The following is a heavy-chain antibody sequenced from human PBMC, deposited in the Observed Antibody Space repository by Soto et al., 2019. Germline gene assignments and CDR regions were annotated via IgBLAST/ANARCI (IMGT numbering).Heavy chain of an antibody. CDR2: ISGDNGNT. V-gene: IGHV1-18*01. CDR3: AREYCSRGVCFGVDY. CDR1: GFSLTTYG. J-gene: IGHJ4*02. D-gene: IGHD2-2*01. Sequence: EASVKVSCKASGFSLTTYGITWVRQAPGQGLEWMAWISGDNGNTNYAQSFLDRVTITKDTSTTTVYMELRSLTSDDTAVYYCAREYCSRGVCFGVDYWGQGTLVTVSS.